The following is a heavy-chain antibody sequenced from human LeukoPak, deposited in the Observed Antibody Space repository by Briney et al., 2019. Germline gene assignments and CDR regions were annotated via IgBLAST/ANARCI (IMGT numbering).Heavy chain of an antibody. Sequence: GGSLRLSCAASGFTFSSYWMHWVRQAPGKGLVWVSRINSDGSSTSYADSVKGRFTISRDNAKNTLYLQMNSLRAEDTAVYYCARAGSSSWYSNRFDPWGQGTLVAVSS. D-gene: IGHD6-13*01. V-gene: IGHV3-74*01. CDR1: GFTFSSYW. J-gene: IGHJ5*02. CDR3: ARAGSSSWYSNRFDP. CDR2: INSDGSST.